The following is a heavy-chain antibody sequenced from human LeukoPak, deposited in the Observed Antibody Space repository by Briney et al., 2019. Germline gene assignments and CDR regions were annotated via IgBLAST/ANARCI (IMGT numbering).Heavy chain of an antibody. D-gene: IGHD3-16*01. Sequence: GGSLRLSCVASGFTFSSYGMSWVRQAPGKGLECVSAISGSDDSTYYADSVRGRFTISRDVSKNTLFLQMNSLRAEDTALYYCTKAKYYHFDYWGQGTLVTVSS. CDR3: TKAKYYHFDY. J-gene: IGHJ4*02. V-gene: IGHV3-23*01. CDR1: GFTFSSYG. CDR2: ISGSDDST.